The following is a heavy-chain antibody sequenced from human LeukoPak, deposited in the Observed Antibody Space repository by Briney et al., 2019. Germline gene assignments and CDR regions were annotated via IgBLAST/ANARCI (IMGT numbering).Heavy chain of an antibody. V-gene: IGHV3-7*01. CDR1: GLSISGQW. CDR3: ARGLYSSSWYESYY. CDR2: IKHDGSEE. J-gene: IGHJ4*02. Sequence: PGESLRLSCVASGLSISGQWMNWVRQAPGQGLEWVANIKHDGSEEYYVDSVKGRFTISRDNSKNTLYLQMNSLRAEDTAVYYCARGLYSSSWYESYYWGQGTLVTVSS. D-gene: IGHD6-13*01.